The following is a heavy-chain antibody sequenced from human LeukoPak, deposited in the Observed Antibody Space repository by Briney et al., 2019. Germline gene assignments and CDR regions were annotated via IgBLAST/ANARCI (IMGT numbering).Heavy chain of an antibody. CDR2: INQDGSHK. J-gene: IGHJ6*03. CDR1: GFTFSQYW. Sequence: GGSLRLSCAASGFTFSQYWMSWVRQSPEKGLELVALINQDGSHKYYVDSLRGRLSVSRDNAKNSVYLQMDSLRAEDTAVYYCAKRRGLELLYYYYMDVWGKGTTVTVSS. CDR3: AKRRGLELLYYYYMDV. D-gene: IGHD1-7*01. V-gene: IGHV3-7*03.